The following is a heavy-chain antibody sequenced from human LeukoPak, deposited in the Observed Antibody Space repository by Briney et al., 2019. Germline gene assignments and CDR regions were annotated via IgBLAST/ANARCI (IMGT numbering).Heavy chain of an antibody. CDR2: ISWNSGSI. D-gene: IGHD6-6*01. CDR3: AKDNLRREYSSSHD. Sequence: PGGSLRLSCAASGFTFDDYAMHWVRQAPGKGLEWVSGISWNSGSIGYADSVKGRFTISRDNAKNSLYLQMNSLRAEDTALYYCAKDNLRREYSSSHDWGQGTLVTVSS. CDR1: GFTFDDYA. J-gene: IGHJ4*02. V-gene: IGHV3-9*01.